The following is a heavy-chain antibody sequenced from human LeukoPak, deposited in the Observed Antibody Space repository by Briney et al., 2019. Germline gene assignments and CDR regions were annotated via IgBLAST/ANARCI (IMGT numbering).Heavy chain of an antibody. Sequence: ASVKVSCKATGYTFTNYGITWVRQAPGQGLEWMGWISAHDGTRNYALKHEDRVTMTTDTSTSTAYMELRGLRSDDTAVYYCARRSTLYSSGRFYFDYWGQGTLVTVSS. CDR3: ARRSTLYSSGRFYFDY. D-gene: IGHD6-19*01. V-gene: IGHV1-18*01. CDR1: GYTFTNYG. J-gene: IGHJ4*02. CDR2: ISAHDGTR.